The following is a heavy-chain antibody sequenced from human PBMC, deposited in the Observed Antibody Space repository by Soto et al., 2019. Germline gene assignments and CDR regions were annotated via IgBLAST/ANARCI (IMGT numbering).Heavy chain of an antibody. J-gene: IGHJ4*02. CDR2: ISYDGSNK. Sequence: GGSLRLSCAASGFTFSSYGMHWVRQAPGKGLEWVAVISYDGSNKYYADSVKGRFTISRDNSKNTLYLQMNSLRAEDTAVYYCAKDLKPPYYYDSSGYYLPIYWGQGTLVTVSS. CDR1: GFTFSSYG. V-gene: IGHV3-30*18. D-gene: IGHD3-22*01. CDR3: AKDLKPPYYYDSSGYYLPIY.